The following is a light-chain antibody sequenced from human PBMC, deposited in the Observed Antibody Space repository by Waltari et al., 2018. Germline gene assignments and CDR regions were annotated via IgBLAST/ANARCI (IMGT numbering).Light chain of an antibody. Sequence: HSLLTQPPSVSAAPGQKVTISCSGRPSNIRESSLSWHQQLPGTAPKLLIYDNDKRPSDIPDRFSGSKSGTSATLDITGLRTGDEADYYCGTWDSSVTVGEVVFGGGTKLTVL. CDR1: PSNIRESS. J-gene: IGLJ2*01. V-gene: IGLV1-51*01. CDR3: GTWDSSVTVGEVV. CDR2: DND.